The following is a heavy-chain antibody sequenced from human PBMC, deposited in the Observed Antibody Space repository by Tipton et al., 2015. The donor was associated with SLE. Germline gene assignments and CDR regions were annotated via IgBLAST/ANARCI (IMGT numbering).Heavy chain of an antibody. J-gene: IGHJ6*02. D-gene: IGHD7-27*01. Sequence: GSLRLSCTVSGGSISSYYWSWIRQPPGKGLEWIGYIYYSGSTNYNPSLKSRVTISVDTSKNQFSLNLSSVTAADTAVYYCARETTGDTYSYYGMDVWGQGTTVTVSS. V-gene: IGHV4-59*01. CDR3: ARETTGDTYSYYGMDV. CDR2: IYYSGST. CDR1: GGSISSYY.